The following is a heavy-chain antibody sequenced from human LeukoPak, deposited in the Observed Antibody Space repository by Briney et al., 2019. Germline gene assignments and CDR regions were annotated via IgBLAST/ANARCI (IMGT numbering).Heavy chain of an antibody. D-gene: IGHD2-2*01. CDR1: GGSISSYY. J-gene: IGHJ6*02. V-gene: IGHV4-59*01. CDR2: IYYSGST. Sequence: SETLSLTCTVSGGSISSYYWSWIRQPPGKGLEWIGYIYYSGSTNYNPSLKSRVTISVDTSKNQFSLKLSSVTAADTAVYYCAREGYCSSTSCYRSGMDVWGQGTTATVSS. CDR3: AREGYCSSTSCYRSGMDV.